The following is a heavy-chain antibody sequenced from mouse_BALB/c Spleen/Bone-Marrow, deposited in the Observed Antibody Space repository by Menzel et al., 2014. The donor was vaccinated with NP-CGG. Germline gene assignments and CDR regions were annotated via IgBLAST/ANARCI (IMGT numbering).Heavy chain of an antibody. V-gene: IGHV5-6-3*01. CDR3: ARGGNYGAMDY. J-gene: IGHJ4*01. D-gene: IGHD2-1*01. Sequence: EVQGVESGGGLVQPGGSLKLSCAASGFTFSSYGMSWVRQTPDKRLELVATINSNGGSTYYPDSVKGRFTISRDNAKNTLYLQMSSLKSEDTAMYYCARGGNYGAMDYWGQGTSVTVSS. CDR1: GFTFSSYG. CDR2: INSNGGST.